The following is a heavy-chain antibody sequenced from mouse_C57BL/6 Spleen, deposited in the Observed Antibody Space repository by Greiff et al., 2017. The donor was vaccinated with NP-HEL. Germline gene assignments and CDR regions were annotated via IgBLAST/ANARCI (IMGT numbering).Heavy chain of an antibody. D-gene: IGHD3-3*01. CDR3: ARRAVYWYFDV. CDR2: ISSGSSTL. J-gene: IGHJ1*03. V-gene: IGHV5-17*01. Sequence: EVHLVESGGGLVKPGGSLKLSCEASGFTFSDYGMHWVRPAPEKGLEWVAYISSGSSTLYYADTVKGRFTISRDNAKNTLFLQMTSLRSEDTAMYYCARRAVYWYFDVWGTGTTVTVST. CDR1: GFTFSDYG.